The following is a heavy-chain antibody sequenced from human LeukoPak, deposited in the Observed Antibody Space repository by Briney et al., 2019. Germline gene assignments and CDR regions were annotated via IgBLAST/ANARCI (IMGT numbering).Heavy chain of an antibody. V-gene: IGHV3-30*03. D-gene: IGHD3-3*01. CDR1: GFTFSSYG. Sequence: GGSLRLSCAASGFTFSSYGMHWVRQAPGKGLEWVAVISYDGSNKYYADSVKGRFTISRDNSKNTLYLQMNSLRAEDTAVYYCARAPPDFWSGYPFDYWGQGTLVTVSS. J-gene: IGHJ4*02. CDR2: ISYDGSNK. CDR3: ARAPPDFWSGYPFDY.